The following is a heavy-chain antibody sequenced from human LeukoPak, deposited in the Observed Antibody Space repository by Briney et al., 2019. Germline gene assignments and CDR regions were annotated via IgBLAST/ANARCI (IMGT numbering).Heavy chain of an antibody. CDR3: AYKWSCDY. CDR2: IGSGGDT. CDR1: GFTFDDYA. J-gene: IGHJ4*02. V-gene: IGHV3-23*01. Sequence: PGGSLRLSCAASGFTFDDYAMHWVRQAPGKGLEWVSGIGSGGDTHYADSVKGRFTISRDNSKNTLYLQMSSLRAEDSAIYYCAYKWSCDYWGQGTLVTVSS. D-gene: IGHD1-1*01.